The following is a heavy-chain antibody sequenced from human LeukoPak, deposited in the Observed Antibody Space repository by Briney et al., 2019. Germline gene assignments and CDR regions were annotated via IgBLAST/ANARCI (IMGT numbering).Heavy chain of an antibody. Sequence: PGGSLRLSCAASGFTFSDHYMTWIRQSPGRGLEWLSYISPRDTYINYADSVKGRFTISRDDATNSLYLQLNSLRDEDTAVYYCTRDPRVVDVWGQGTRVTVSS. J-gene: IGHJ3*01. CDR1: GFTFSDHY. CDR2: ISPRDTYI. V-gene: IGHV3-11*01. CDR3: TRDPRVVDV.